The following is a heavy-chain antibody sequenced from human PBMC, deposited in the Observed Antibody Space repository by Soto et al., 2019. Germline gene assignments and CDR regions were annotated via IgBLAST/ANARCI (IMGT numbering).Heavy chain of an antibody. CDR1: GGSFSGYY. CDR2: INHSGST. Sequence: QVQLQQWGAGLLKPSETLSLTCAVYGGSFSGYYWSWIRQPPGKGLEWIGEINHSGSTNYNPTLQSRVTIQVDTSKKQFSLKLSSVTAADTAVYYCARGPRRRKTGTTGCFDPWGQGTLVTVSS. D-gene: IGHD1-7*01. CDR3: ARGPRRRKTGTTGCFDP. J-gene: IGHJ5*02. V-gene: IGHV4-34*01.